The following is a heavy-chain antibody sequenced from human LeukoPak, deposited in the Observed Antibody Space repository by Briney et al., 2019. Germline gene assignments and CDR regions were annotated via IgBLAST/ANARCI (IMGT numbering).Heavy chain of an antibody. J-gene: IGHJ5*02. CDR3: ARSLRRVRGVSWFVP. V-gene: IGHV4-34*01. CDR2: INHSGST. Sequence: PSGTLSLTCAVYVGSFSGYYWSWIRQPPGKGLEWIGEINHSGSTNYNPSLKSRVTISVDTSKHQFSLKLSSVTAAGTAVYYCARSLRRVRGVSWFVPWGQGTLVTVTS. D-gene: IGHD3-10*01. CDR1: VGSFSGYY.